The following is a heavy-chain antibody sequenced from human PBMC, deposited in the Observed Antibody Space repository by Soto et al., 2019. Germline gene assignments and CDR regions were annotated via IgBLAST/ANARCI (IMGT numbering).Heavy chain of an antibody. J-gene: IGHJ4*02. CDR1: GFSFSSYV. CDR2: TSYDGNNR. D-gene: IGHD2-21*02. Sequence: QSGGSLRLSCAGSGFSFSSYVLSWVRQAPGRGLEWVAATSYDGNNRYYADSVKGRFIISRDNSKNTLDLEMETPRPEDTAVYYCAGVYYGGDSVNNFWGQGTPVTVSS. V-gene: IGHV3-30-3*01. CDR3: AGVYYGGDSVNNF.